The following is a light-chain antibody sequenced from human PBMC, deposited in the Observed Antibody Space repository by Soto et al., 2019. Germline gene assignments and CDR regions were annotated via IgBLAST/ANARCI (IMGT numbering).Light chain of an antibody. CDR3: QQYNNWPPWT. J-gene: IGKJ1*01. Sequence: EIVMTQSPATLSVSPGERATLSCRASQSVSSNLAWYQQKPVQAPRLLIYGASTRATGIPARFSGSGSGTEFNLTISSLQSEDFAVYYCQQYNNWPPWTFGQGNKVEIK. CDR2: GAS. CDR1: QSVSSN. V-gene: IGKV3-15*01.